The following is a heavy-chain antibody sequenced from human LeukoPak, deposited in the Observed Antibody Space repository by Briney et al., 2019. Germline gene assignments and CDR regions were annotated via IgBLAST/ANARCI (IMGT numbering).Heavy chain of an antibody. CDR1: GFTFSTYG. J-gene: IGHJ3*02. V-gene: IGHV3-23*01. Sequence: GGSLRLSCAASGFTFSTYGMYWVRQAPGKGLEWLSTINNSGTSTYYADSVKGRFTISRDNSKNTLFLQMNSLRAEDTAIYYCAKPYGSGSYYNVNAFDIWGHGTMATVSS. D-gene: IGHD3-10*01. CDR2: INNSGTST. CDR3: AKPYGSGSYYNVNAFDI.